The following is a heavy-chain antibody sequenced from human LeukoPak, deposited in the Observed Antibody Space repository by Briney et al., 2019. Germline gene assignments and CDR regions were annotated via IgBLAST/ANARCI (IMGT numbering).Heavy chain of an antibody. J-gene: IGHJ6*03. CDR3: AKFEGALLGNYYMDV. V-gene: IGHV3-23*01. CDR1: GFPFSNFA. Sequence: GGCLRLSCAASGFPFSNFAMSWVRQAPGKGLECGSTISSGGDNTYFADSVKGRFTISRDNSKNTLFLQMVSLRAEDTAVYYCAKFEGALLGNYYMDVWGKGTTVTVSS. CDR2: ISSGGDNT.